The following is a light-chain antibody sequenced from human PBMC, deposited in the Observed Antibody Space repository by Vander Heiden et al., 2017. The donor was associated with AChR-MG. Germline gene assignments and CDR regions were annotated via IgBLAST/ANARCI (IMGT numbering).Light chain of an antibody. J-gene: IGLJ2*01. V-gene: IGLV2-14*03. Sequence: QSALTPPASVSGSPGQSITISCTGTSSDVGGYNYVSWYQQHPGKAPKLMIYDVSNRPSGVSNRFSGSKSDNTASLTISGLQAEDEADYYCSSYTSSSTLDVVFGGGTKLTVL. CDR2: DVS. CDR3: SSYTSSSTLDVV. CDR1: SSDVGGYNY.